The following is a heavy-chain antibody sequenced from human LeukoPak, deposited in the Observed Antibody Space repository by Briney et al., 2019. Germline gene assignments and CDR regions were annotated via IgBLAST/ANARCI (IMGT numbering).Heavy chain of an antibody. Sequence: GASVKVSCKASGYTFTSYGISWVRQAPGQGLEWMGWISAYNGNTNYAQKLQGRVTMTTDTSTSTAYMELRSLRCDDTAVYYCAREVFYYDSSGPYYYDDYWGQGTLVTVSS. CDR3: AREVFYYDSSGPYYYDDY. D-gene: IGHD3-22*01. CDR2: ISAYNGNT. CDR1: GYTFTSYG. V-gene: IGHV1-18*01. J-gene: IGHJ4*02.